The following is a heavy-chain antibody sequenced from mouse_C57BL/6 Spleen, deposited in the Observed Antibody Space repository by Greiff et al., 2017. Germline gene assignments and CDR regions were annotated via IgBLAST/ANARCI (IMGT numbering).Heavy chain of an antibody. J-gene: IGHJ4*01. CDR2: IYPRSGNT. V-gene: IGHV1-81*01. D-gene: IGHD1-1*01. CDR1: GYTFTSYG. Sequence: QVHVKQSGAELARPGASVKLSCKASGYTFTSYGISWVKQRTGQGLEWIGEIYPRSGNTYYNEKFKGKATLTADKSSSTAYMELRSLTSEDSAVYFCARGGYYGSSYGAMDYWGQGTSVTVSS. CDR3: ARGGYYGSSYGAMDY.